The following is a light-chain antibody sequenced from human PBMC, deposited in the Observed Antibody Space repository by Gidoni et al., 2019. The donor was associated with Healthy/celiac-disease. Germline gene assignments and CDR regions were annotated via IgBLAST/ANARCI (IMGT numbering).Light chain of an antibody. Sequence: GTLSLSPGERATLSCRASQSVSSSYLAWYQQKPGQAPRLLIYGASSRATGIPDRFSGSGSGTDFTLTISRLEPEDFAVYYCQQYGSSPPYTFGQGTKLEIK. CDR1: QSVSSSY. CDR3: QQYGSSPPYT. J-gene: IGKJ2*01. V-gene: IGKV3-20*01. CDR2: GAS.